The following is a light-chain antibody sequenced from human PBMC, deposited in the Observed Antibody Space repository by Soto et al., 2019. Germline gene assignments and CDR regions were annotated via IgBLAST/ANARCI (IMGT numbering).Light chain of an antibody. CDR3: QQYNNWPIT. J-gene: IGKJ5*01. Sequence: EIVLMQSPGNLSLSTGERATLSCRASQSVSSNLAWYQQKPGQAPRLLIYGASTRATGIPARFSGSGSGTEFTLTISSLQSEDFAVYYCQQYNNWPITFGQGTRLEIK. CDR2: GAS. V-gene: IGKV3-15*01. CDR1: QSVSSN.